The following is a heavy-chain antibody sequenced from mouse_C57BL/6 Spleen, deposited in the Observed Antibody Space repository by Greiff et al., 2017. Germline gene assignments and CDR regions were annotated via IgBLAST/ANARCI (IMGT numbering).Heavy chain of an antibody. V-gene: IGHV5-17*01. Sequence: EVMLVESGGGLVKPGGSLKLSCAASGFTFSDYGMHWVRQAPEKGLEWVAYISSGSSTIYYADTVKGRFTISRDNAKNTLFLKMTSLRSEDTAMYYCARGVTTVVATGNYFDYWGQGTTLTVSS. CDR3: ARGVTTVVATGNYFDY. J-gene: IGHJ2*01. CDR1: GFTFSDYG. CDR2: ISSGSSTI. D-gene: IGHD1-1*01.